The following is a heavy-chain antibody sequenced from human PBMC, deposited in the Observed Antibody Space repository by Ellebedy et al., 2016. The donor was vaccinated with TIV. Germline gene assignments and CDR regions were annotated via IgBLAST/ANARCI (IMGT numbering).Heavy chain of an antibody. Sequence: SVKVSCXASGYTFTGYYMHWVRQAPGQGLEWMGGIIPIFGTANYAQKFQGRVTITADESTSTAYMELSSLRSEDTAVYYCARGGEERRVREMATIGSYWYFDLWGRGTLVTVSS. D-gene: IGHD5-24*01. J-gene: IGHJ2*01. V-gene: IGHV1-69*13. CDR1: GYTFTGYY. CDR3: ARGGEERRVREMATIGSYWYFDL. CDR2: IIPIFGTA.